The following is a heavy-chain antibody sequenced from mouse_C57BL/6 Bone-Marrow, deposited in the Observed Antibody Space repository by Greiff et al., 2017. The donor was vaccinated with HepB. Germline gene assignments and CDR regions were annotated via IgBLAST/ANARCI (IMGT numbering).Heavy chain of an antibody. J-gene: IGHJ4*01. CDR3: ARGGYYYAMDY. Sequence: QVQLQHPGAELVKPGASVKMSCKASGYTFTSYWITWVKQRPGQGLEWIGDIYPGSGSTNYNEKFKSKATLTVDTSSSTAYMQLSSLTSEDSAVYYCARGGYYYAMDYWGQGTSVTVAS. V-gene: IGHV1-55*01. CDR1: GYTFTSYW. CDR2: IYPGSGST.